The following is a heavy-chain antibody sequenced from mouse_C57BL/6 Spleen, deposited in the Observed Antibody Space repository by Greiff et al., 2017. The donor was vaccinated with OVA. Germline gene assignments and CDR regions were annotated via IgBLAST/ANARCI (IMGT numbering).Heavy chain of an antibody. CDR3: ARAPHYYGSSYAMDY. CDR2: ISDGGSYT. CDR1: GFTFSSYA. Sequence: EVQLQESGGGLVKPGGSLKLSCAASGFTFSSYAMSWVRQTPEKRLEWVATISDGGSYTYYPDNVKGRFTISRDNAKNNLYLQMSHLKSEDTAMYYCARAPHYYGSSYAMDYWGQGTSVTVSS. J-gene: IGHJ4*01. D-gene: IGHD1-1*01. V-gene: IGHV5-4*01.